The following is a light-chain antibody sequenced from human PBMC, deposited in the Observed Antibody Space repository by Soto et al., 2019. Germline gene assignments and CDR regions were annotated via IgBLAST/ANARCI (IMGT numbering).Light chain of an antibody. Sequence: EIVLTQSPATLSLSPGERATLSCRASQNVSSYLAWYQQKPGQAPRLLIYDASNRATGIPARFSGSGSGTDFTLTISSLEPEDFAVYYCQQRSNWPWTFGQGTRWISN. CDR3: QQRSNWPWT. V-gene: IGKV3-11*01. CDR1: QNVSSY. J-gene: IGKJ1*01. CDR2: DAS.